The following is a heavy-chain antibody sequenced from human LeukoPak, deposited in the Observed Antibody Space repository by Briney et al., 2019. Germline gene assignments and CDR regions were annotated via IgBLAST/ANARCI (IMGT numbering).Heavy chain of an antibody. CDR2: IYHSGST. D-gene: IGHD3-22*01. CDR3: ALQRGYYYDSSGHSS. J-gene: IGHJ4*02. V-gene: IGHV4-38-2*02. Sequence: SETLSLTCTVSGYSISSGYYWGWIRQPPGKGLEWIGSIYHSGSTYCNPSLKSRVTISVDTSKNQFSLKLSSVTAADTAVYYCALQRGYYYDSSGHSSWGQGTLVTVSS. CDR1: GYSISSGYY.